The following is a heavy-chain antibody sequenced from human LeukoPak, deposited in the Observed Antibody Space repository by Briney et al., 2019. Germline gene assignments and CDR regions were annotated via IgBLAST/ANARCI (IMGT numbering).Heavy chain of an antibody. CDR1: GFTLSSYG. V-gene: IGHV3-33*01. CDR2: IWYDGTNI. CDR3: ARARNNYDSSSYSALDY. D-gene: IGHD3-22*01. J-gene: IGHJ4*02. Sequence: GGSLLLSCAASGFTLSSYGMHWVRQAPGKGLEWLAVIWYDGTNIYYADSVKGRFAISRDNSKNTLYLQMNSLRAEDTAVYYCARARNNYDSSSYSALDYWGQGTLVTVSS.